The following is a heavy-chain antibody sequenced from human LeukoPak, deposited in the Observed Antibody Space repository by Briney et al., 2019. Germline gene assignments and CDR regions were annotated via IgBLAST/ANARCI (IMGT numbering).Heavy chain of an antibody. J-gene: IGHJ4*02. Sequence: SVKVSCKASGYTFTGYYMHWVRQAPGPRVGWMGWINPNSGGTNYAQKFQGRVTMTRDTSISTAYIELSRLRSDDTAVYYCARDRQAIVLMVFAIAPFDYWGQGTLVTVSS. D-gene: IGHD2-8*01. CDR3: ARDRQAIVLMVFAIAPFDY. V-gene: IGHV1-2*02. CDR2: INPNSGGT. CDR1: GYTFTGYY.